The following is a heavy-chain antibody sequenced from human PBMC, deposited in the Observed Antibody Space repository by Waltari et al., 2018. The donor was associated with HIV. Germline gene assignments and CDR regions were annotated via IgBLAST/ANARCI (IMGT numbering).Heavy chain of an antibody. CDR1: GESFSVYY. V-gene: IGHV4-34*01. Sequence: GXGXLKPSETXSLXXXXXGESFSVYYWTWIRQPPGKRLEWXXXVXXXXXXXXNPSLKSLXXXXXXXSXKQFSLKLISVTAADTAVYYCARYFPPTXLPNPNVYTYGVDLWGQGTTVTVSS. D-gene: IGHD2-2*02. CDR2: VXXXXXX. CDR3: ARYFPPTXLPNPNVYTYGVDL. J-gene: IGHJ6*02.